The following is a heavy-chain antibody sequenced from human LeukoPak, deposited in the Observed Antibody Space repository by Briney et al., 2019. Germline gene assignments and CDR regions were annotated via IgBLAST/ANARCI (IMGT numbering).Heavy chain of an antibody. CDR3: ARRFLGDHPAKFDY. V-gene: IGHV4-34*01. D-gene: IGHD3-10*01. J-gene: IGHJ4*02. CDR1: GGSFSGYY. Sequence: PSETLSLTCAVYGGSFSGYYWSWIRQPPGKGLEWIGEINHSGSTNYNPSLKSRVTISVDTSKNQFSLKLSSVTAADTAVYYCARRFLGDHPAKFDYWGQGTLVTVSP. CDR2: INHSGST.